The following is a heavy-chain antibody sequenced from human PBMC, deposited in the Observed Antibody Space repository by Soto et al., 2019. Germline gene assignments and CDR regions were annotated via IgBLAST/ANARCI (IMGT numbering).Heavy chain of an antibody. V-gene: IGHV4-34*01. J-gene: IGHJ6*03. CDR2: INHSGST. Sequence: SVTLSRTCAVDRRGFPGYYWSWMRQPPGQGLEWIGAINHSGSTNYNPSLKSRVTISVDTSKNQFSLKLSSVTAADTAVYYCAREEVPRHIVVVPAALYYYYMDVWGKGTTVT. D-gene: IGHD2-2*01. CDR1: RRGFPGYY. CDR3: AREEVPRHIVVVPAALYYYYMDV.